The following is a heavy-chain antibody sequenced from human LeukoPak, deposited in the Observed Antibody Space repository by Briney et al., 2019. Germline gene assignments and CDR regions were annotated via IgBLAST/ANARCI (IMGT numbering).Heavy chain of an antibody. D-gene: IGHD2-21*01. CDR2: INHSGST. Sequence: SETLSLTCAVYGGSFSGYYWSWIRQPPGKGLEWMGEINHSGSTNYNPSLKSRVTISVDTSKNQFSLKLSSVPAADRAVYSCARGSRDTDAFDIWGQGTMVTVSS. V-gene: IGHV4-34*01. J-gene: IGHJ3*02. CDR3: ARGSRDTDAFDI. CDR1: GGSFSGYY.